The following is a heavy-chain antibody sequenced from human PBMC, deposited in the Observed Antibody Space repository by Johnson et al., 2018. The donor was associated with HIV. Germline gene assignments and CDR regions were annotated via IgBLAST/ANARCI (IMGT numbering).Heavy chain of an antibody. CDR3: ASVYYDIWTGYYYDAFDI. J-gene: IGHJ3*02. D-gene: IGHD3-9*01. CDR2: ISYDGSNK. CDR1: GFTFSNYG. Sequence: QVQLVESGGGVVQPGRSLRLSCAASGFTFSNYGMDWVRQAPGKGLEWVALISYDGSNKYYADSVKGRFTISRDNSKTTLYLQMNSLRAEDTAVYYCASVYYDIWTGYYYDAFDIWGQGTMVTVSS. V-gene: IGHV3-30*03.